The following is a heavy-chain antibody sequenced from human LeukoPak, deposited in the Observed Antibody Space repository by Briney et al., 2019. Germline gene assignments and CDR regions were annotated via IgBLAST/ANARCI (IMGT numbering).Heavy chain of an antibody. CDR1: GFTFSSYA. D-gene: IGHD5-12*01. CDR2: ISSNGGRT. V-gene: IGHV3-64*01. CDR3: ARGEYSGSEGIPLDI. Sequence: GGSLRLSCAASGFTFSSYAMHWVRQAPGKGLEYVSAISSNGGRTYYANSVKGRFTISRDNSKNTLYLQMGSLRAEDMAVYYCARGEYSGSEGIPLDIWGQGTMVTVSS. J-gene: IGHJ3*02.